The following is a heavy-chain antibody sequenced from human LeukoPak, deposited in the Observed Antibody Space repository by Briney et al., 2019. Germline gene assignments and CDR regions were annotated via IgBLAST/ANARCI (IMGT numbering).Heavy chain of an antibody. V-gene: IGHV3-21*01. CDR3: ARDGYSSSWYLN. J-gene: IGHJ4*02. CDR2: ISSSSSYI. Sequence: GGALRLSCAASGFTFSSYSMNWVRQAPGKGLEWVSSISSSSSYIYYADSVKGRFTISRDNAKNSLYLQMNSLRAEDTAVYYCARDGYSSSWYLNWGQGTLVTVSS. CDR1: GFTFSSYS. D-gene: IGHD6-13*01.